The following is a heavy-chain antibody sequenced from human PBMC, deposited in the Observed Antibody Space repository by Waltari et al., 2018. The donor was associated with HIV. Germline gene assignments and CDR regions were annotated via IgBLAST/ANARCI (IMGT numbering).Heavy chain of an antibody. CDR1: GGPISNTNYY. CDR3: ARHDWKGSDGYDI. J-gene: IGHJ3*02. D-gene: IGHD1-1*01. V-gene: IGHV4-39*01. CDR2: VYFSGKT. Sequence: QLQLQESGPGLVKPSETLSLTCTVSGGPISNTNYYWGWIRRPPGKGLEWIGCVYFSGKTYYNPALKSRVTVSVDTSKSQFSLRLNSVTAADTAVYYCARHDWKGSDGYDIWGRGTMVTVSS.